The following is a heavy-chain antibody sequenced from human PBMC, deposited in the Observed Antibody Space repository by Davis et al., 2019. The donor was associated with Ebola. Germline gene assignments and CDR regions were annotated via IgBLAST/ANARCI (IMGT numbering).Heavy chain of an antibody. J-gene: IGHJ4*02. CDR3: ARTYYDILTGYYKGTY. CDR2: IYYSGST. D-gene: IGHD3-9*01. Sequence: SETLSLTCTVSGGSISSYYWSWIRQPPGKGLEWIGYIYYSGSTNYNPSLKSRVTISVDKSKNQFSLKLSSVTAADTAVYYCARTYYDILTGYYKGTYWGQGTLVTVSS. V-gene: IGHV4-59*12. CDR1: GGSISSYY.